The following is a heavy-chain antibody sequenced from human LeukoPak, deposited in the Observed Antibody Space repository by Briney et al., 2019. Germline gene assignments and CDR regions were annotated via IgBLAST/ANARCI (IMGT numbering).Heavy chain of an antibody. V-gene: IGHV3-30*18. CDR1: GFTFSSYA. CDR3: AKDWADIVVVVAATPTILDY. D-gene: IGHD2-15*01. CDR2: ISYDGSNK. Sequence: GGSLRLSCAASGFTFSSYAMSWVRQAPGKGLEWVAVISYDGSNKYYADSVKGRFTISRDNSKNTLYLQMNSLRAEDTAVYYCAKDWADIVVVVAATPTILDYWGQGTLVTVSS. J-gene: IGHJ4*02.